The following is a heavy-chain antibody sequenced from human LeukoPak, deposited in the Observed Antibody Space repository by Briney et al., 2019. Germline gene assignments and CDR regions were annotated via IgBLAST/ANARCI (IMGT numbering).Heavy chain of an antibody. CDR1: GGSFSGYY. CDR2: INHSGST. CDR3: ARRGRGLRFDY. Sequence: AETLSLTCAVYGGSFSGYYWSWSRQPPGKGLEWIGEINHSGSTNYNPSLKSRVTIAVDTSKNQFSLKLSSVTAADTAVYYCARRGRGLRFDYWGQGTLVTVSS. V-gene: IGHV4-34*01. D-gene: IGHD3-16*01. J-gene: IGHJ4*02.